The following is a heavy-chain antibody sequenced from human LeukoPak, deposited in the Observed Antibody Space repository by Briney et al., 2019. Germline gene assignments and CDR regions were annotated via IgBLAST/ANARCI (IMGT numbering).Heavy chain of an antibody. D-gene: IGHD3-22*01. CDR3: ARDPVHYYDSSGYWRY. CDR1: GYTFTSYG. J-gene: IGHJ4*02. CDR2: ISAYDGNT. Sequence: ASVKVSCKASGYTFTSYGISWVRQAPGQGLEWMGWISAYDGNTNYAQKVQGRVTMTTDRSTSTAYMELRSLRSDDTAVYYCARDPVHYYDSSGYWRYWGQGTLVTVSS. V-gene: IGHV1-18*01.